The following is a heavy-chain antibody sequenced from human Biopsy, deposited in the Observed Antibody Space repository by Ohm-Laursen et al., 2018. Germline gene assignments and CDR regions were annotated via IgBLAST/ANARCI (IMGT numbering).Heavy chain of an antibody. CDR3: AQTRNDYGGFYFDY. CDR1: GFTFSDYY. J-gene: IGHJ4*02. Sequence: LSCAASGFTFSDYYMNWIRQAPGKGLEWIGTIRNTYFRTSLKSRVTMSVDTSKNQFSLKLSSVTAADTGVYYCAQTRNDYGGFYFDYWGRGTLVTVSS. V-gene: IGHV4-34*08. CDR2: IRNT. D-gene: IGHD4/OR15-4a*01.